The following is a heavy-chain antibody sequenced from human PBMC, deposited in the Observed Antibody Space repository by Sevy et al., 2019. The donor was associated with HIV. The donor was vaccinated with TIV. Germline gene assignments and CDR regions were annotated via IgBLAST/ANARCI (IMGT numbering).Heavy chain of an antibody. V-gene: IGHV3-11*01. CDR2: ISSSGDAI. CDR3: ARDHVKDGECVDYYYYAMDV. Sequence: GGSLRLSCAASGFTFSDYYMSWIRQAPGKGLQWISYISSSGDAIYYADSVKGRFTISRDNAKKSLYLQMNSLRAEDTAVYYCARDHVKDGECVDYYYYAMDVWGRGTTVTVSS. D-gene: IGHD4-17*01. CDR1: GFTFSDYY. J-gene: IGHJ6*02.